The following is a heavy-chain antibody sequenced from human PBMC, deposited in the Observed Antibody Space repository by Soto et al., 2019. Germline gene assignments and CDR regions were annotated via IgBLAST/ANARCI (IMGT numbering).Heavy chain of an antibody. Sequence: SETLSLTCTVSGGSISDHYYMWIRQSPGKGLEYIGYIYNGGRTDYNPSLKSRVIISVDTSKNQFSLKLTSVTAADTAVYYCTRCRISVAGALYGMDVWGQGTTVTVSS. CDR3: TRCRISVAGALYGMDV. J-gene: IGHJ6*02. D-gene: IGHD6-19*01. V-gene: IGHV4-59*11. CDR1: GGSISDHY. CDR2: IYNGGRT.